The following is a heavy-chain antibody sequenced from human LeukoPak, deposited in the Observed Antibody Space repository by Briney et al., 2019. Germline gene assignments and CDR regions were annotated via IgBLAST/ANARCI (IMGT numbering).Heavy chain of an antibody. CDR1: GFTFSSYA. D-gene: IGHD2-2*01. V-gene: IGHV3-23*01. J-gene: IGHJ4*02. Sequence: GGSLRLSCVVSGFTFSSYAMSWVRQAPGKGLEWVSVISGSGDTTYYADSVKGRFTISRDNSKNTLFLQMNSLRVEDTAIYYCANTGNVLVVPASIGNWGQGTLVTVPS. CDR2: ISGSGDTT. CDR3: ANTGNVLVVPASIGN.